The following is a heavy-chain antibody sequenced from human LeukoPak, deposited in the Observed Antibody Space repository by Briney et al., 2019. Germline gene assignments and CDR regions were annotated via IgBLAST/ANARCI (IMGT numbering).Heavy chain of an antibody. J-gene: IGHJ4*02. CDR2: ISDSGSSM. CDR3: ARDLYRVGIMPRYYFDI. V-gene: IGHV3-11*01. D-gene: IGHD3-16*01. CDR1: GFNFGDYY. Sequence: GGSLRLSCAASGFNFGDYYMTWIRQAPGKGLEWVSYISDSGSSMHYADSVKGRFSISRDNAKESLYLQMNSLRAEDTAVYYYARDLYRVGIMPRYYFDIWGQGTLVTVSS.